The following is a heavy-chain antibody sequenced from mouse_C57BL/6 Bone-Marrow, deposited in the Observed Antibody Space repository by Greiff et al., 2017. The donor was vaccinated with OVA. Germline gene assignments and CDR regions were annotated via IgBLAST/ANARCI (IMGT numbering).Heavy chain of an antibody. J-gene: IGHJ3*01. D-gene: IGHD2-5*01. Sequence: EVKLMESGPGLVKPSQSLSLTCSVTGYSITSGYYWNWIRQFPGNKLEWMGYISYDGSNNYNPSLKNRISITRDTSKNQFFLKLNAVTTEDTATYYCARDKYYSNYEAYWGQGTLVTVSA. CDR2: ISYDGSN. V-gene: IGHV3-6*01. CDR1: GYSITSGYY. CDR3: ARDKYYSNYEAY.